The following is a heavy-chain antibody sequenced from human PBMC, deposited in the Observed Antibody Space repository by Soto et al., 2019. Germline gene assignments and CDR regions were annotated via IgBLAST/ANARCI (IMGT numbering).Heavy chain of an antibody. J-gene: IGHJ4*02. V-gene: IGHV3-9*01. CDR3: AKDIFSTSWSSFDY. D-gene: IGHD6-13*01. Sequence: SLRLSCAASGFTFDDYAMHWVRQATGKGLEWVSAISWDSDNIDYADSVKGRFTISRDNAKNSLYLQMNSLKTEDTAFYYCAKDIFSTSWSSFDYWGQGTLVTVSS. CDR2: ISWDSDNI. CDR1: GFTFDDYA.